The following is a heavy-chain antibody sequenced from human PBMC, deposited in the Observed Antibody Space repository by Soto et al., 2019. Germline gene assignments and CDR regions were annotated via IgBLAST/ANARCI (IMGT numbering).Heavy chain of an antibody. Sequence: EVRLEEAGGGFVQPGGSLRVSCSDSGFIFSSFWMHCVRQGPGKGLEWVSRINGDGASLAYADSVKGRFSISRDNVKNTLHLQMNSLGAHDTAVYFYAREGSLGLDVWGRGTTVTVSS. D-gene: IGHD3-10*01. CDR3: AREGSLGLDV. V-gene: IGHV3-74*03. CDR2: INGDGASL. J-gene: IGHJ6*02. CDR1: GFIFSSFW.